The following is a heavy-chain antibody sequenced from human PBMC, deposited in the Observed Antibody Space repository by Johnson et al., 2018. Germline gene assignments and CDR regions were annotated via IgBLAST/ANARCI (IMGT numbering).Heavy chain of an antibody. D-gene: IGHD5-12*01. Sequence: QVQLQESGPGLVKPSETLSLTCTVPGGSISSYYWSWIRQPPGKGLEWIGYIYYSGSTNYNPSLKRPVTISGDTSKNQFSLKLSPVTAADTAVYYCAIRATVPDWAFDIWGQGTMVTVSS. CDR2: IYYSGST. CDR1: GGSISSYY. J-gene: IGHJ3*02. CDR3: AIRATVPDWAFDI. V-gene: IGHV4-59*01.